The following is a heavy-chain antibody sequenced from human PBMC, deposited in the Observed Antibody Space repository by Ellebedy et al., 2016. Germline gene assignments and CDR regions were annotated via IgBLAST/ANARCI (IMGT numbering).Heavy chain of an antibody. Sequence: GESLKISCAASGFTVSSNYMSWVRQAPGKGLEWVSVIYSGGSTYYADSVKGRFTISRDNSKNTLYLQMNSLRAEDTALYYCAKGENYYGSGSYYNASYYYGMDVWGQGTTVTVSS. V-gene: IGHV3-53*05. CDR3: AKGENYYGSGSYYNASYYYGMDV. CDR1: GFTVSSNY. CDR2: IYSGGST. J-gene: IGHJ6*02. D-gene: IGHD3-10*01.